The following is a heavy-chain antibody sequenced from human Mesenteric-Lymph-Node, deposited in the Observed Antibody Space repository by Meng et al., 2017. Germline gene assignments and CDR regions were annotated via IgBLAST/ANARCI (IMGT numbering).Heavy chain of an antibody. CDR3: SRGGTSGRLVSWFDP. CDR2: IHYSGTT. V-gene: IGHV4-61*01. D-gene: IGHD6-6*01. Sequence: SETLSSTCTASGGSVTNENYYWSWIRKPPGKGLEFIGYIHYSGTTYYSPSLESRLTISVDTSRNQFSLTLKSFTAADTAVYYCSRGGTSGRLVSWFDPWGQGPQVTVSS. J-gene: IGHJ5*02. CDR1: GGSVTNENYY.